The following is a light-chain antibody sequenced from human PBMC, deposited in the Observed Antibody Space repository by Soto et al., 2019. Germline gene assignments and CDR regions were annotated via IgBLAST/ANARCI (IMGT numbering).Light chain of an antibody. CDR2: GSS. J-gene: IGKJ5*01. CDR3: QQYGSSPIN. Sequence: EVVLTQSPGTLSLSPGERATLSCRASQSITSTYLAWYQPKPGQAPRLLLYGSSSTATGIPDRFSGSGSGTYFTLTISRLEPEEFAVYYCQQYGSSPINFGQGTRLESK. CDR1: QSITSTY. V-gene: IGKV3-20*01.